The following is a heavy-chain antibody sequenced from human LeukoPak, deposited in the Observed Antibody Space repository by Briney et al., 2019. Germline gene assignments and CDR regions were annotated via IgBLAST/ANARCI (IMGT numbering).Heavy chain of an antibody. CDR1: GFTFSSYG. CDR3: AKDPTVTGYYFDY. CDR2: IRYDGSNK. D-gene: IGHD4-17*01. Sequence: GGSLRLSCAASGFTFSSYGMHWVRQAPGKGLEWVAFIRYDGSNKYYADSVKGRFTISRDNSKNTLYLQMNSLRAEDKAVYYCAKDPTVTGYYFDYWGQGTLVTVSS. J-gene: IGHJ4*02. V-gene: IGHV3-30*02.